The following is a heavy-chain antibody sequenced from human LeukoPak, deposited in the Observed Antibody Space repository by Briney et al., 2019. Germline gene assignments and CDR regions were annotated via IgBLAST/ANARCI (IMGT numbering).Heavy chain of an antibody. Sequence: LSLTCGVSGGSIRSTNWWSWVRQPPGQGLEWVAYISSSGNTVYYADSVKGRFTISRDNAKNSLFLQMNSLRAEDTADYYCAREKFYDNSGYDYWGQGTLVTVSS. D-gene: IGHD3-22*01. V-gene: IGHV3-48*03. J-gene: IGHJ4*02. CDR3: AREKFYDNSGYDY. CDR2: ISSSGNTV. CDR1: GGSIRSTN.